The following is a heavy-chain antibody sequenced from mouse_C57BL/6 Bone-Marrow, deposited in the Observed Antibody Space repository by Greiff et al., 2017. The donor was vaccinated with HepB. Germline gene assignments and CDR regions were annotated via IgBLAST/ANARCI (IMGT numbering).Heavy chain of an antibody. J-gene: IGHJ1*03. D-gene: IGHD2-4*01. V-gene: IGHV1-80*01. CDR3: ARDYDYPYWYFDV. Sequence: QVQLKQSGAELVKPGASVKISCKASGYAFSSYWMNWVKQRPGKGLEWIGQIYPGDGDTNYNGKFKGKATLTADKSSSTAYMQLSSLTSEDSAVYFCARDYDYPYWYFDVWGTGTTVTVSS. CDR2: IYPGDGDT. CDR1: GYAFSSYW.